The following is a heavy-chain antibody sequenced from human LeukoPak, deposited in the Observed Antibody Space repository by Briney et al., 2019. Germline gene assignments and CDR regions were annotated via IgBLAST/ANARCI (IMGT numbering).Heavy chain of an antibody. J-gene: IGHJ4*02. CDR2: INHSGST. CDR3: ARGGGRDSYGYVDY. V-gene: IGHV4-34*01. CDR1: GGSFSGYY. Sequence: SETLSLTCAVYGGSFSGYYWSWIRQPPGKGLEWIGEINHSGSTNYNPSLKSRVTISVDTSKNQFSLKLSSVTAADTAVYYCARGGGRDSYGYVDYWGQGTLVTVSS. D-gene: IGHD5-18*01.